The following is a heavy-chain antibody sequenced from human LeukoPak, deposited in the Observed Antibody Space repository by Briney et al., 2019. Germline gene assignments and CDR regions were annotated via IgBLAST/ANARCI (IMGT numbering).Heavy chain of an antibody. Sequence: PGGSLRLSCVASGFTFGSYSMNWVRQAPGKGLEWVSSIISISSYIYYADSVKGRFTISRDNAKNSLYLQMNRLRAEDTAMYYCASFYSGSYRDFDYWGQGTLVTVSS. V-gene: IGHV3-21*01. CDR2: IISISSYI. D-gene: IGHD1-26*01. CDR3: ASFYSGSYRDFDY. CDR1: GFTFGSYS. J-gene: IGHJ4*02.